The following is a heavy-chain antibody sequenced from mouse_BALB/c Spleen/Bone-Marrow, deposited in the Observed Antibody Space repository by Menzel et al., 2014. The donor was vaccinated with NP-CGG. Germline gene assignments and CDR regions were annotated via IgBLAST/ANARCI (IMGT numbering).Heavy chain of an antibody. V-gene: IGHV5-6-5*01. Sequence: EVQLQQSGGGLVKPGGSLKLSCAASGFTFSSYAMSWVRQTPEKRLEWVASISSGGSTYYPDSVKGRFTISRDNARNILYLQMSSLRSEDTAMYYCAGVNYYGSFDYWGQGTTLTVSS. CDR3: AGVNYYGSFDY. CDR1: GFTFSSYA. CDR2: ISSGGST. J-gene: IGHJ2*01. D-gene: IGHD1-2*01.